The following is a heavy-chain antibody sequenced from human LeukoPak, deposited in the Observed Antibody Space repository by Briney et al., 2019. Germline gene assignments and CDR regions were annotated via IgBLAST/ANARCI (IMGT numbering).Heavy chain of an antibody. J-gene: IGHJ4*02. Sequence: GSLRLSCAASGFTFDDYGMSWVRQAPGKGLEWIGYLDYRGYTNYNPSLKSRVTISVDTSNNQFSLTLSSVTAADTAVYYCARGRGSGWPIGIFDYWGQGTLVTVSS. CDR2: LDYRGYT. CDR3: ARGRGSGWPIGIFDY. CDR1: GFTFDDYG. V-gene: IGHV4-59*01. D-gene: IGHD6-19*01.